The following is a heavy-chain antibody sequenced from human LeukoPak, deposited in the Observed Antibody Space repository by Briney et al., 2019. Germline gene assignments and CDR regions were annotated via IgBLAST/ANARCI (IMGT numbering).Heavy chain of an antibody. V-gene: IGHV4-59*08. J-gene: IGHJ4*02. CDR2: IYYSGST. D-gene: IGHD5-18*01. Sequence: SETLSLTCTVSGGSISSYYWSWIRQPPGKGLEWIGYIYYSGSTNYNPSLKSRVTISVDTSKNQFSLKLSSVTAADTAVYYCARHPGYSYGYKYYFDYWGQGTLVTVSS. CDR1: GGSISSYY. CDR3: ARHPGYSYGYKYYFDY.